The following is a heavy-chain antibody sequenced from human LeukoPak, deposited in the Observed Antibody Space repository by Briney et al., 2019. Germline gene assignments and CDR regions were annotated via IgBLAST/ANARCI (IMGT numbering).Heavy chain of an antibody. CDR3: ARDHTYYYDSSGYYYEYFDY. J-gene: IGHJ4*02. Sequence: SQTLSLTCAISGDSVSSNSAAWSWIRQSPSRGLEWLGRTYYRSKWYNDYAVSVKSRITINPDTSKNQFSLQLNSVTPEDTAVYYCARDHTYYYDSSGYYYEYFDYWGQGTLVTVSS. CDR1: GDSVSSNSAA. CDR2: TYYRSKWYN. V-gene: IGHV6-1*01. D-gene: IGHD3-22*01.